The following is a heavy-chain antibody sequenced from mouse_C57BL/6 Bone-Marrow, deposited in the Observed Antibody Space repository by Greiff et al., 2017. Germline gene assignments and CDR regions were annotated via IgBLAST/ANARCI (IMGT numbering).Heavy chain of an antibody. CDR3: ARYGSSSFAY. V-gene: IGHV5-4*01. J-gene: IGHJ3*01. CDR1: GFTFSSYA. D-gene: IGHD1-1*01. CDR2: ISDGGSYT. Sequence: DVQLVESGGGLVKPGGSLKLSCAASGFTFSSYAMSWVRQTPEKRLEWVATISDGGSYTYYPDNVKGRFTISRDNAKNNLYLQMSHLKSEDTAMYYCARYGSSSFAYWGQGTLVPVSA.